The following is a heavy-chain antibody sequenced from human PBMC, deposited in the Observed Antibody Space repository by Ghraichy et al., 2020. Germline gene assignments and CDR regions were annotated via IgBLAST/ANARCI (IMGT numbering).Heavy chain of an antibody. J-gene: IGHJ4*02. CDR3: ARVGRY. Sequence: SETLSLTCAVYGGSFSGYYWSWIRQPPGKGLEWIREINHSGSTNYNPSLKSRVTISVDTSKNQFSLKLSSVTAADTAVYYCARVGRYWGQGTLVTVSS. CDR2: INHSGST. V-gene: IGHV4-34*01. CDR1: GGSFSGYY. D-gene: IGHD2-15*01.